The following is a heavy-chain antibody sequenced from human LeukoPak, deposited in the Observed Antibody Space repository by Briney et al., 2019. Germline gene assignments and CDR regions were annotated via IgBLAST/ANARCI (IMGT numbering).Heavy chain of an antibody. CDR2: MNPKSGGT. CDR1: VYTFTGYY. D-gene: IGHD6-13*01. Sequence: ASVKDSFKASVYTFTGYYVHWVRQAPGQGVEWMGWMNPKSGGTNYAQKFEDRVTMNRETSISTASMELSRQRVDDTPGYFFARLSGASSSSYGGYWGQGTLVTVSS. CDR3: ARLSGASSSSYGGY. J-gene: IGHJ4*02. V-gene: IGHV1-2*02.